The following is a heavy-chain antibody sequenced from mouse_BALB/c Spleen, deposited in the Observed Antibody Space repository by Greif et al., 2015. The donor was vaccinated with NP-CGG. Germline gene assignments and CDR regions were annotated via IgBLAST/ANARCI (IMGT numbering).Heavy chain of an antibody. J-gene: IGHJ4*01. CDR2: LNPSNGGT. CDR1: GYTFTSYY. CDR3: TGCYDAMDY. Sequence: QVHVKQSGAELVKPGASVKLSCKASGYTFTSYYMYWVKQRPGQGLEWIGELNPSNGGTNFNEKFKSKATLTVDKSSSTAYMQQSSLTAVDSAGDDCTGCYDAMDYGGEGASVAVAA. V-gene: IGHV1S81*02. D-gene: IGHD1-1*02.